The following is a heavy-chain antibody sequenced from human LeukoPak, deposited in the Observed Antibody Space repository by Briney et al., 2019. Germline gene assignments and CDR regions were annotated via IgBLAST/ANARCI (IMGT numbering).Heavy chain of an antibody. CDR1: GGSIRSTTYY. V-gene: IGHV4-39*07. J-gene: IGHJ4*02. CDR3: ARGGTWGFSSSSLGYFDY. D-gene: IGHD6-6*01. Sequence: PSETLSLTCTVSGGSIRSTTYYWGWIRQPPGKGLEWIGSIYYSGNTYHSPSLMSRVTISVDTSNNQFSLILSSVTAADTAVYYCARGGTWGFSSSSLGYFDYWGQGTLVTVSS. CDR2: IYYSGNT.